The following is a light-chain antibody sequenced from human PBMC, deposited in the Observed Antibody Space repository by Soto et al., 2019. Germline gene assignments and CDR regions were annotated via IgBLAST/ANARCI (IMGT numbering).Light chain of an antibody. Sequence: DIQMTQSPYSLSASVGDRLTITCRASQSISNYLNWYQQKPGKAPRLLIYAASSLQSGVPSKFSGSGSGTDFTLTISSLQPEDFATYYCQQSFSAPWTFGQGTKVEIK. CDR1: QSISNY. CDR3: QQSFSAPWT. CDR2: AAS. V-gene: IGKV1-39*01. J-gene: IGKJ1*01.